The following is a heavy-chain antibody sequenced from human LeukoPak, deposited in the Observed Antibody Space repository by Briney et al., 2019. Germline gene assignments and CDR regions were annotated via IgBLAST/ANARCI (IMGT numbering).Heavy chain of an antibody. V-gene: IGHV5-51*01. J-gene: IGHJ4*02. Sequence: GESLEISCKGSGYSFTSYWIGWVRQMPGKGLEWMGIIYPGDSDTRYSPSFQGQVTISADKSISTAYLQWSSLKASDTAMYYCARQIDGSGSYYKADYWGQGTLVTVSS. CDR1: GYSFTSYW. CDR2: IYPGDSDT. CDR3: ARQIDGSGSYYKADY. D-gene: IGHD3-10*01.